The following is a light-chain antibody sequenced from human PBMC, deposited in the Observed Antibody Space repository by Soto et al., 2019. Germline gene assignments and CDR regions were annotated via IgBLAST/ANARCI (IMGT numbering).Light chain of an antibody. CDR3: QQYNNWPQT. CDR2: GAS. Sequence: EIVMTQSPATLSVSPGERATLSCRASQSVGSDLAWYQQKPGQAPRLVIYGASTRATGIPARFSGSGSGTEFTLTISSLQSEDFAVYYCQQYNNWPQTFGQGTKVEIK. J-gene: IGKJ1*01. CDR1: QSVGSD. V-gene: IGKV3-15*01.